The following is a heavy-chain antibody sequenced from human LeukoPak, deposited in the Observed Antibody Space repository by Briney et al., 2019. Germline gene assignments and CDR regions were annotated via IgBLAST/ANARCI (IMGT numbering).Heavy chain of an antibody. CDR1: GGSISSYY. CDR2: IYYSGST. D-gene: IGHD2-2*02. Sequence: SETLSLTCTVSGGSISSYYWSWIRQPPGKGLEWIGYIYYSGSTNYNPSLKSRVTISVDTSKNQFSLKLSSVTAADTAVYYCASFYCSSTSCYKEGGGYFDYWGQGTLVTVSS. V-gene: IGHV4-59*01. CDR3: ASFYCSSTSCYKEGGGYFDY. J-gene: IGHJ4*02.